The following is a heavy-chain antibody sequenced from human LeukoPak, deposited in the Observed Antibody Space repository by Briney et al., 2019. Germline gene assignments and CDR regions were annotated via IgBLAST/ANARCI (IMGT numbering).Heavy chain of an antibody. CDR3: ARDPGSGSYYLAFDV. Sequence: SETLSLTCTVSGASISHYYWDWIRQPAGKGLGWVWRIYTLYTTGSPDSNPSLKSRIPMSIATSKNQFSLTLSSVTAADTAVYYCARDPGSGSYYLAFDVWGQGTMVTVSS. V-gene: IGHV4-4*07. D-gene: IGHD3-10*01. CDR2: IYTLYTTGSP. CDR1: GASISHYY. J-gene: IGHJ3*01.